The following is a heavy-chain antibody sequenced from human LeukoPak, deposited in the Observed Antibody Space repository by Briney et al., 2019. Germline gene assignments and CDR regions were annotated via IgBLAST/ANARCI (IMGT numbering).Heavy chain of an antibody. Sequence: SQTLSLTCTVSGGSISSGGYYWNWFRQPPGKGLEWIGYIYYSGSTNYNPSLKSRVTISVDTSKNQFSLKLSSVTAADTAVYYCARGIAAAGLDYWGQGTLVTVSS. V-gene: IGHV4-30-4*08. CDR3: ARGIAAAGLDY. J-gene: IGHJ4*02. D-gene: IGHD6-13*01. CDR2: IYYSGST. CDR1: GGSISSGGYY.